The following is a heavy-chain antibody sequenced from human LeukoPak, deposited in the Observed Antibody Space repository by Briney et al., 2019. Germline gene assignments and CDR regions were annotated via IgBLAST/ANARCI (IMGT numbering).Heavy chain of an antibody. CDR1: GFTFSNYW. CDR2: INSDGSST. J-gene: IGHJ4*02. V-gene: IGHV3-74*01. Sequence: PGGSLRLSCAASGFTFSNYWMHWVRQAPGKGLVWVSRINSDGSSTSYADSVKGRFTISRDNAKNTLYLQVNSLRAEDTAVYYCAKGGKWDVTPFDYWGQGTLVTVSS. D-gene: IGHD1-26*01. CDR3: AKGGKWDVTPFDY.